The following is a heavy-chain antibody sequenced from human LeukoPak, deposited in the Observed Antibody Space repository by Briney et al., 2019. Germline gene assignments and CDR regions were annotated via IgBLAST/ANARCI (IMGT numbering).Heavy chain of an antibody. V-gene: IGHV3-23*01. CDR3: AKDRGALRFLEWLLLDY. CDR2: ISGSGGST. CDR1: GFTFSSYS. D-gene: IGHD3-3*01. Sequence: GASLRLSCAASGFTFSSYSMSWVRRAPGKGLGSVSVISGSGGSTYYADSVKGRFTISRDNSKNTLYLQMNSLRAEDTYVYYCAKDRGALRFLEWLLLDYWGQGTLVTVSS. J-gene: IGHJ4*02.